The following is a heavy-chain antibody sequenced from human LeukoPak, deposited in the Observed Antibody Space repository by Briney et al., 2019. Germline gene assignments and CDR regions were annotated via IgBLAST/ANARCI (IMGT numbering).Heavy chain of an antibody. V-gene: IGHV4-34*01. Sequence: PSETLSLTCAVYSGSFSGYYWSWIRQPPGRGLEWIGEINHSGSTNYNPSLESRVTISVDTSKNQFSLKLSSVAAADTAVYYCARIVVVPAAMGYYYYGMDVWGQGTTVTVSS. D-gene: IGHD2-2*01. CDR3: ARIVVVPAAMGYYYYGMDV. J-gene: IGHJ6*02. CDR1: SGSFSGYY. CDR2: INHSGST.